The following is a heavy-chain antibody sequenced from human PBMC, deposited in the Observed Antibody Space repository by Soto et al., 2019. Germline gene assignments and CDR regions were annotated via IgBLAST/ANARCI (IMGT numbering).Heavy chain of an antibody. CDR1: ADSINNYY. V-gene: IGHV4-59*01. Sequence: QVQLQESGPGLVKPSETLSLTCTVSADSINNYYWTWIRQPPGKGLEWIGYIYDSGSTSYNPSLKSRLTMSVDTSKNQFSLKLKSVIAADTAVYYCARGTKYYYQGMDVWGQGTTVTVSS. CDR2: IYDSGST. J-gene: IGHJ6*02. CDR3: ARGTKYYYQGMDV.